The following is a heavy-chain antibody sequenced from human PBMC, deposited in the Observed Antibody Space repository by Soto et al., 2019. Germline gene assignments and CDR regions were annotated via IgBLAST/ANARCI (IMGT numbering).Heavy chain of an antibody. V-gene: IGHV3-7*05. CDR1: GFTFSSDW. CDR3: ARDVSPGTSSLYFDGVDM. Sequence: EVRLVESGGGLVQPGGSLRLSCAASGFTFSSDWMTWVRQAPGKGLEWVANIRKDGSKTSYLDSVRGRFTISRDNAQSSLYLQMDSLRAEDTAVYYCARDVSPGTSSLYFDGVDMWGQGTMVTVSS. J-gene: IGHJ3*02. D-gene: IGHD6-13*01. CDR2: IRKDGSKT.